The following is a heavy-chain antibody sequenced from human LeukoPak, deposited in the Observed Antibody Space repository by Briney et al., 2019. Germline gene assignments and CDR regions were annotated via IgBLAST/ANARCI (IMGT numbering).Heavy chain of an antibody. CDR1: GFTFSSYG. D-gene: IGHD3-22*01. J-gene: IGHJ4*02. Sequence: GGSLRLSCAASGFTFSSYGMHWVRQAPGKGLEWVAVISYDGSNKYYADSVKGRFTISRDNSKNTLYLQMNSLRAEDTAVYYCARDVYESSGYSFDYWGQGTLVTVSS. CDR3: ARDVYESSGYSFDY. V-gene: IGHV3-30*03. CDR2: ISYDGSNK.